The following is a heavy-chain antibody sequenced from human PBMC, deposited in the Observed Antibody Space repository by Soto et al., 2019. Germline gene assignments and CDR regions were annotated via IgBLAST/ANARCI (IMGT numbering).Heavy chain of an antibody. CDR1: GFIFGSLG. J-gene: IGHJ4*02. CDR3: AKDLSNIGAALDY. Sequence: QVQLMESGGGVVQPGRSLRLSCEASGFIFGSLGMHWVRQAPGKGLEWVALVSYDGNNKYYADSVKGRFTISRDNSKNTLSLQMNSLRAEDTAVYYCAKDLSNIGAALDYWGQGTLVTVSS. V-gene: IGHV3-30*18. D-gene: IGHD5-12*01. CDR2: VSYDGNNK.